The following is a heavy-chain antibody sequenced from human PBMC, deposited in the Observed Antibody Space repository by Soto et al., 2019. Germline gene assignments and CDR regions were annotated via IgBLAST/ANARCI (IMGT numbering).Heavy chain of an antibody. D-gene: IGHD5-18*01. CDR3: ARGPGYSYGYRYYFDY. CDR1: GGTFSSYA. Sequence: ASVKVSCKASGGTFSSYAISWVRQAPGQGLEWMGGIIPIFGAANYAQKFQGRVTITADESTSTAYMELSSLRSEDTAVYYCARGPGYSYGYRYYFDYWGQGTLVTVSS. V-gene: IGHV1-69*13. CDR2: IIPIFGAA. J-gene: IGHJ4*02.